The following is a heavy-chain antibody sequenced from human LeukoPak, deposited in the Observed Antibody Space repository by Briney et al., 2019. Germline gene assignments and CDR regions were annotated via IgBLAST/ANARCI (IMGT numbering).Heavy chain of an antibody. D-gene: IGHD4-23*01. V-gene: IGHV3-21*01. J-gene: IGHJ5*02. CDR1: GFSFSSYS. CDR2: ISNSSTYI. Sequence: GGSLRLSCAASGFSFSSYSMNWVRQAPGKGLEWVSSISNSSTYIYYADSVKGRFTISRDNAKNSMYLQMNSLRAEDTAVYYCARCGGGNPRWFDPWGQGTLVTVSS. CDR3: ARCGGGNPRWFDP.